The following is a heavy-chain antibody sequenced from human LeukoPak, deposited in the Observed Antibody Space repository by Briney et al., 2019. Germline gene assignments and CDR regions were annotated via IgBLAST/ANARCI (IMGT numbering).Heavy chain of an antibody. Sequence: SETLSLTCIVSGGSISSSSYYWGWIRQPPGKGLEWIGSIYYSGSTYYNPSLKSRVTISVDTSKNQFSLKLSSVTAADTAVYYCARVTESYGSGRRHNYYYYMDVWGKGTTVTISS. CDR1: GGSISSSSYY. D-gene: IGHD3-10*01. CDR3: ARVTESYGSGRRHNYYYYMDV. V-gene: IGHV4-39*07. J-gene: IGHJ6*03. CDR2: IYYSGST.